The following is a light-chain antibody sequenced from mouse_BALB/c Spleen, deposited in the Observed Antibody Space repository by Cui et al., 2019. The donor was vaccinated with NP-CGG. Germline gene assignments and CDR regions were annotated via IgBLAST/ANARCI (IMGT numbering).Light chain of an antibody. V-gene: IGLV1*01. CDR3: ALWYSNHWV. CDR2: GTH. Sequence: QAVVTQEFALTTSPGETVTLTCRSSTGAVTTSNYANWVQEKPDHLFTGLIGGTHNRAPGVPARFSGSLIGDKAALTITGTQTEDEAIYFCALWYSNHWVFGGGTTLTVL. J-gene: IGLJ1*01. CDR1: TGAVTTSNY.